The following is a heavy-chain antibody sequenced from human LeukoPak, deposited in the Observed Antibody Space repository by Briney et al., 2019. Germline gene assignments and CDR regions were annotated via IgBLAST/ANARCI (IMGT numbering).Heavy chain of an antibody. CDR1: GFNFSSYS. Sequence: PGGSLRLSCAASGFNFSSYSMNWVRQAPGKGLEWVSSISASSTYIYYADSVTGRFTISRDNAKNSLYLQMNSLRAEDTAVYYCARDPPFIIGTTFFDYWGQGTLVTVSP. CDR2: ISASSTYI. D-gene: IGHD1-20*01. J-gene: IGHJ4*02. CDR3: ARDPPFIIGTTFFDY. V-gene: IGHV3-21*01.